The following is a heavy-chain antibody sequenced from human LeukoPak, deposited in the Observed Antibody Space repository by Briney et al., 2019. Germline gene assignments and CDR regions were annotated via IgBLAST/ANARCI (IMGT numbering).Heavy chain of an antibody. CDR1: GGSISSYY. Sequence: SETLSLTCTVSGGSISSYYWSWIRQPPGKGLEWIGYIYYSGSTNYYPSLKSRVTISVDTSKDQFSLKLSSVTAADTAVYYCARGRSWYEGWFDPWGQGTLVTVSS. V-gene: IGHV4-59*01. D-gene: IGHD6-13*01. CDR2: IYYSGST. CDR3: ARGRSWYEGWFDP. J-gene: IGHJ5*02.